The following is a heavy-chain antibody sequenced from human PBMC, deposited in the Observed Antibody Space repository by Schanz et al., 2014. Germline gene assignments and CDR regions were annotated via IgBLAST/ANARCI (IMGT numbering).Heavy chain of an antibody. Sequence: EVQLVESGGGLVKPGGSLRLSCAGTGFTFSRYNMNWVRQAPGRGLEWVSSISRSSGRIYYSDSVKGRFTISRDNAKNLVYLQMNSLRAEDTALYYCAKDPHKDYGGKPQALDIWGQGTMVTVSS. CDR3: AKDPHKDYGGKPQALDI. CDR1: GFTFSRYN. CDR2: ISRSSGRI. V-gene: IGHV3-21*06. D-gene: IGHD4-17*01. J-gene: IGHJ3*02.